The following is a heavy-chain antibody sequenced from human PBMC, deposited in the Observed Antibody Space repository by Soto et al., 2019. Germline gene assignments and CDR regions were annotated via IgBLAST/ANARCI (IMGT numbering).Heavy chain of an antibody. CDR2: ISGSGGST. J-gene: IGHJ4*02. CDR3: AKRRRIAVAGTGDYFDY. CDR1: GFTFSSYA. Sequence: LRLSCAASGFTFSSYAMSWVRQAPGKGLEWVSAISGSGGSTYYADSVKGRFTISRDNSKNTLYLQMNSLRAEDTAVYYCAKRRRIAVAGTGDYFDYWGQGTLVTVSS. V-gene: IGHV3-23*01. D-gene: IGHD6-19*01.